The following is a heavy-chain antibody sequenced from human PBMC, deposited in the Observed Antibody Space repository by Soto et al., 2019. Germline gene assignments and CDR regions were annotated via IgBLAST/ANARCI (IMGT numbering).Heavy chain of an antibody. D-gene: IGHD2-21*02. Sequence: EVQLLESGGGLVQPGGSGRLSGAASGLTFGNYAMGWVRKAPGKGLGWVSAISGDSGRTYYADSVKGRFTISRDNSKNTLYLQMNTLRAEDTAVYYCAVTPNCGRDCSAASYWYFDIWGRGTLVTVSS. CDR1: GLTFGNYA. J-gene: IGHJ2*01. V-gene: IGHV3-23*01. CDR3: AVTPNCGRDCSAASYWYFDI. CDR2: ISGDSGRT.